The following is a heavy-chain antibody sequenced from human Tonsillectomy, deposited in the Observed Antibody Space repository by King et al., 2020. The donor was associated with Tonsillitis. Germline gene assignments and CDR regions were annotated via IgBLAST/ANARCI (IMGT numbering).Heavy chain of an antibody. D-gene: IGHD3-22*01. J-gene: IGHJ4*02. CDR2: FDPEDGET. Sequence: QLVQSGAEVKKPGASVKVSCKVSGYTLTELSMHWVRQAPGKGLEWMGGFDPEDGETIYAQKFQGRVTMTEDTSTDTAYMELSSLRSEDTAVYYCATGRRIDMIVVVGGPYYFDYWGQGTLVTVSS. CDR3: ATGRRIDMIVVVGGPYYFDY. V-gene: IGHV1-24*01. CDR1: GYTLTELS.